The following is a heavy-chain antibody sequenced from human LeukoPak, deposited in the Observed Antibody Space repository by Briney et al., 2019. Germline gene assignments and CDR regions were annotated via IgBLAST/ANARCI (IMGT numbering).Heavy chain of an antibody. CDR3: ARDSSGSSFDY. D-gene: IGHD6-6*01. CDR2: INPNSGGT. V-gene: IGHV1-2*06. Sequence: ASVKVSCKASGGTFSSYAISWVRQAPGQGLEWMGRINPNSGGTNYAQKFQGRVTMTRDTSISTAYMELSRLRSDDTAVYYCARDSSGSSFDYWGQGTLVTVSS. J-gene: IGHJ4*02. CDR1: GGTFSSYA.